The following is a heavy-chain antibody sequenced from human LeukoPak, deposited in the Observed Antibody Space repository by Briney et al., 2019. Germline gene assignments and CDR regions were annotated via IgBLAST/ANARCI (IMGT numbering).Heavy chain of an antibody. D-gene: IGHD2-8*02. CDR2: IYHSGST. V-gene: IGHV4-30-2*01. CDR1: GGSISSGGYS. CDR3: ARGEVLAGYFDY. J-gene: IGHJ4*02. Sequence: SETLSLTCAVYGGSISSGGYSWSWIRQPPGKGLEWIGYIYHSGSTYYNPSLKSRVTISVDRSKNQFSLKLSSVTAADTAVYYCARGEVLAGYFDYWGQGTLVTVSS.